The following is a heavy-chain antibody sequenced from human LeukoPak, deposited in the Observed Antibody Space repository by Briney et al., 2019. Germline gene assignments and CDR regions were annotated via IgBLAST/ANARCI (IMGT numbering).Heavy chain of an antibody. CDR1: GFTFDDYA. CDR3: AKARITMIVVAGIYDY. Sequence: GGSLRLSCAASGFTFDDYATHWVRQAPGKGLEWVSLISGDGGSTYYADSVKGRFTISRDNSKNSLYLQMNSLRTEDTALYYCAKARITMIVVAGIYDYWGQGTLVTVSS. J-gene: IGHJ4*02. D-gene: IGHD3-22*01. CDR2: ISGDGGST. V-gene: IGHV3-43*02.